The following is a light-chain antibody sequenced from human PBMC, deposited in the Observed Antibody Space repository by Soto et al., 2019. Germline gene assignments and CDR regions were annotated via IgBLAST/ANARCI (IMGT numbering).Light chain of an antibody. J-gene: IGKJ1*01. Sequence: IQLTQSPSSLSASVGDRVTITCRASQSIGRWLAWFQQRPGKAPKLLMYDASSLEGGVPSRFSGSGSGTEFTLTISSLQPDDFATYYCQQYNSYRTFGQGTKVDIK. CDR2: DAS. V-gene: IGKV1-5*01. CDR1: QSIGRW. CDR3: QQYNSYRT.